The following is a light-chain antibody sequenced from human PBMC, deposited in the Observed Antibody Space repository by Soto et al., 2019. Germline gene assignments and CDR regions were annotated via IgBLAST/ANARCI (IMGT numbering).Light chain of an antibody. CDR1: SSDVGGYNY. CDR2: DVS. Sequence: QSALTQPASVSGSPGQSITISCSGTSSDVGGYNYVSWYQQHPGKAPKLMIYDVSNRPSGVSNRFSGSKSGNTASLTISGLQAEGEADYYCSSHTCSSTLGVFGTGTKVTVL. CDR3: SSHTCSSTLGV. V-gene: IGLV2-14*03. J-gene: IGLJ1*01.